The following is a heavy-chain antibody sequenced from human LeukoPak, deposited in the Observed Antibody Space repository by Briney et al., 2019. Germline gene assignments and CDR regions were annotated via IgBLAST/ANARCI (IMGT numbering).Heavy chain of an antibody. Sequence: GGSLRLSCAASGFTFSSYSMTWVRQAPGKGLEWVSYISSSSSTIYYADSVKGRFTISRDNAKNSLYLQMNSLRDEDTAVYYCARDHRGSYGSGPGFDGMDVWGQGTTVTVSS. CDR1: GFTFSSYS. CDR3: ARDHRGSYGSGPGFDGMDV. V-gene: IGHV3-48*02. J-gene: IGHJ6*02. CDR2: ISSSSSTI. D-gene: IGHD3-10*01.